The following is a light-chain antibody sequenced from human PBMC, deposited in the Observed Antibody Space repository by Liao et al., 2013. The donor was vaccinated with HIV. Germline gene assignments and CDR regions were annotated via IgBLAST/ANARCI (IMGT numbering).Light chain of an antibody. J-gene: IGLJ2*01. CDR2: QDT. CDR1: KLGDKY. Sequence: SYELRQPPSVSVSPGQTASITCSGDKLGDKYVCWYQQKPGQSPVLVLYQDTKRPSGIPERFSGSNSGNTATLTISGTQAMDEADYYCQAWDSSTVVFGGGTKLTVL. V-gene: IGLV3-1*01. CDR3: QAWDSSTVV.